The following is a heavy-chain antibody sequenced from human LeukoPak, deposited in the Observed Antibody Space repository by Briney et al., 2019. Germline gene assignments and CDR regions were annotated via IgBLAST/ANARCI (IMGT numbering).Heavy chain of an antibody. CDR3: ARDPSSSYAPLDY. Sequence: TSETLSLTCAVYGGSFSGYYWSWIRQPPGKGLEWIGEINHSGSTNYNPSLKSRVTISVDTSKNQFSLQLNSVTPEDTAVYYCARDPSSSYAPLDYWGQGTLVTVSS. CDR2: INHSGST. CDR1: GGSFSGYY. D-gene: IGHD6-6*01. J-gene: IGHJ4*02. V-gene: IGHV4-34*01.